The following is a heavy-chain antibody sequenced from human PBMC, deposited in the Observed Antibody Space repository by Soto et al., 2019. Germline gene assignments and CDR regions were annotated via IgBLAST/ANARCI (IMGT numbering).Heavy chain of an antibody. V-gene: IGHV3-23*01. CDR3: AKGKMASPIDSSGFHQQEAVGYFQH. J-gene: IGHJ1*01. CDR2: ISGSGGST. CDR1: GFTFSSYA. D-gene: IGHD3-22*01. Sequence: GGSLRLSCAASGFTFSSYAMSWVRQAPGKGLEWVSAISGSGGSTYYADSVKGRFTISRDNSKNTLYLQMNSLRAEDTAVYYCAKGKMASPIDSSGFHQQEAVGYFQHWGQGTLVTVSS.